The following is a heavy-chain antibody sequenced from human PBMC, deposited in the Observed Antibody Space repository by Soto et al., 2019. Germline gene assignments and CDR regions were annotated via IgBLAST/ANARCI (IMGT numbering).Heavy chain of an antibody. J-gene: IGHJ4*02. CDR2: IYYSGST. CDR3: ARDPNYYDSSGYYHYFDY. CDR1: GGSVSSGGYY. Sequence: SETLSLTCTVSGGSVSSGGYYWSWIRQHPGKGLEWIGYIYYSGSTYYNPSLKSRVTISVDTSKNQFSLKLSSVTAADTAVYYCARDPNYYDSSGYYHYFDYWGQGTLVTVSS. V-gene: IGHV4-31*03. D-gene: IGHD3-22*01.